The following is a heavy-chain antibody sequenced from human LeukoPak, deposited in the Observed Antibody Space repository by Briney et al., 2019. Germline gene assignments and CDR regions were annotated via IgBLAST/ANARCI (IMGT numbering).Heavy chain of an antibody. V-gene: IGHV3-23*01. CDR2: ISGSDGST. D-gene: IGHD3-10*01. J-gene: IGHJ4*02. Sequence: GGSLRLSCAASGFTLRSYAMSWVRQAAAKGLEWVSAISGSDGSTFYADSVKGRFTIPSDNSKNTLYLQMNSLRAEDTAVYYCANRGSGTPDYWGQGTLVTVSS. CDR3: ANRGSGTPDY. CDR1: GFTLRSYA.